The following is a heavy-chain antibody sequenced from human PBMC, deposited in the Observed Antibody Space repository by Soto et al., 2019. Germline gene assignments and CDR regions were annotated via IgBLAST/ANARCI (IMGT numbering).Heavy chain of an antibody. D-gene: IGHD1-26*01. CDR3: VRDGTKNLRDRFEP. V-gene: IGHV4-4*07. CDR1: GVSISSYY. CDR2: IYATGDT. Sequence: SDTLSRTCTVSGVSISSYYWSWIRQPPGKGLEWIGRIYATGDTDYNPSLKSRISMSVDMSKKQFSLTLRSVTAADTAIYYCVRDGTKNLRDRFEPWGRGILVTVSS. J-gene: IGHJ5*02.